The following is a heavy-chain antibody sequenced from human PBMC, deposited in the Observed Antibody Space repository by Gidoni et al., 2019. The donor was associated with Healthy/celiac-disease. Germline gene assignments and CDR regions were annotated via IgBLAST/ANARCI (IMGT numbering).Heavy chain of an antibody. CDR3: ASGGALYYYYYMDV. CDR2: ISSSSSYT. D-gene: IGHD2-15*01. Sequence: QVQLVESGGGLVKPGGSLRLYCAASGFTFSDYYMSWIRQAPGKGLEWVSYISSSSSYTNYADSVKGRFTISRDNANNSLYLQMNSLRAEDTAVYYCASGGALYYYYYMDVWGKGTTVTVSS. CDR1: GFTFSDYY. V-gene: IGHV3-11*05. J-gene: IGHJ6*03.